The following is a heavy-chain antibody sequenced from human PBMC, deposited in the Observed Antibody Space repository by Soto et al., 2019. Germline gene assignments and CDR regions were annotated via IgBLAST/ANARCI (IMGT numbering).Heavy chain of an antibody. CDR2: MNPNSGNT. CDR1: GYTFTSYD. J-gene: IGHJ3*02. Sequence: QVQLVQSGAEVKKPGASVKVSCKASGYTFTSYDINWVRQATGQGLEWMGWMNPNSGNTGYAQKFQGRVTMTRNTSISTAYMELSSLRSEDTAVYYCARVTSTTVVTVDAFDIWGQGTMVTVSS. D-gene: IGHD4-17*01. CDR3: ARVTSTTVVTVDAFDI. V-gene: IGHV1-8*01.